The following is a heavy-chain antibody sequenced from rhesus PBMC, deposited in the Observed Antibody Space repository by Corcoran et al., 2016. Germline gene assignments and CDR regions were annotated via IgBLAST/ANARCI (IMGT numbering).Heavy chain of an antibody. J-gene: IGHJ4*01. Sequence: QVTLKESGPALVKPTQTLTLTCTFSGFSLTTSGMGVGWIRQPPGKALEWLALNYWDDDKRYSTSLKSRLTISKDTSKNQVVLTMTNMDPVDTATYYCARGGYFDYWGQGVLVTVSS. CDR1: GFSLTTSGMG. CDR3: ARGGYFDY. CDR2: NYWDDDK. V-gene: IGHV2-174*01.